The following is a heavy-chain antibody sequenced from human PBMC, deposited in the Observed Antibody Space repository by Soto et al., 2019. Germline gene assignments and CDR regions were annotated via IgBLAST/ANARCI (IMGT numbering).Heavy chain of an antibody. CDR1: GFTFSSYA. J-gene: IGHJ4*02. CDR3: AKALYGDFWSGYTPIVIDY. CDR2: ISGSGGST. D-gene: IGHD3-3*01. V-gene: IGHV3-23*01. Sequence: GGSLRLSCAASGFTFSSYAMSWVRQAPGKGLEWVSAISGSGGSTYYADSVKGRFTISRDNSKNTLYLQINSLRAEDTAVYYCAKALYGDFWSGYTPIVIDYCAQGTLVTVSS.